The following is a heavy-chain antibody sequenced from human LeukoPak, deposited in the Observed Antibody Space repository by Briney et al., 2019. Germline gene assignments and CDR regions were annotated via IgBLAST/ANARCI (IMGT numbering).Heavy chain of an antibody. Sequence: GESLKISCKGSGYSFTSYWISWVRQMPGKGLEWMGRIDPSDSYTNYSPSFQGHVTISADKPISTAYLQWSSLKASDTAMYYCARLAYSSSWYYYGMDVWGKGTTVTVSS. CDR3: ARLAYSSSWYYYGMDV. V-gene: IGHV5-10-1*01. D-gene: IGHD6-13*01. J-gene: IGHJ6*04. CDR1: GYSFTSYW. CDR2: IDPSDSYT.